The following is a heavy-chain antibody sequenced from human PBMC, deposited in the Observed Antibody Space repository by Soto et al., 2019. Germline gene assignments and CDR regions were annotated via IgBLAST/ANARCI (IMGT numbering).Heavy chain of an antibody. D-gene: IGHD5-18*01. CDR1: GGSICSYY. J-gene: IGHJ3*02. CDR2: IYYSGST. Sequence: QVQLQESGPGLVKPSETLSLTCTVSGGSICSYYWSWIRQPPGKGLEWIGYIYYSGSTNYNPSLKSRVTISVDTSKNQFSLKLSSVTAADTAVYYCAGSRRIQLWLPDAFDIWGQGTMVTVSS. V-gene: IGHV4-59*01. CDR3: AGSRRIQLWLPDAFDI.